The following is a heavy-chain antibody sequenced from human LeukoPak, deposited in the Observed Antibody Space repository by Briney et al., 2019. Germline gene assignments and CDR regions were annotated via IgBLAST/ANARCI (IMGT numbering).Heavy chain of an antibody. V-gene: IGHV3-23*01. D-gene: IGHD3-10*01. J-gene: IGHJ5*02. Sequence: GGSLRLSCAASGFTFSSYAMSWVRQAPGKGLEWVSAISGSGGNTYYADSVKGRFTISRDNSKNTLYLQMNSLGVEDTAVYSCAKDPRGSHNWLDPWGQGTLVTVSS. CDR3: AKDPRGSHNWLDP. CDR1: GFTFSSYA. CDR2: ISGSGGNT.